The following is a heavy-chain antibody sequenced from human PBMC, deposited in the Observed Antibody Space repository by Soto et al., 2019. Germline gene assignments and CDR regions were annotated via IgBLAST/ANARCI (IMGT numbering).Heavy chain of an antibody. J-gene: IGHJ6*02. CDR1: GGTFSSYA. Sequence: QVQLVQSGAEVKKPGSSVKVSCKASGGTFSSYAINWVRQAPGQGLEWMGGIIRIFGTPDYAQRFQGRVTITADESTSRAYMVLSSLRSEDTAVDYCARQGSNEYYCYGMDVWGQGTTVTVSS. V-gene: IGHV1-69*12. CDR3: ARQGSNEYYCYGMDV. CDR2: IIRIFGTP. D-gene: IGHD3-10*01.